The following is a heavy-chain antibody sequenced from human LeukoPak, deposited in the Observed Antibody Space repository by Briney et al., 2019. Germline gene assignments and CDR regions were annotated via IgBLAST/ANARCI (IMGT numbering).Heavy chain of an antibody. J-gene: IGHJ5*02. D-gene: IGHD2-8*01. CDR2: ITFSGGT. CDR3: ARDSVYATNWYDP. CDR1: GGFISSSN. V-gene: IGHV4-59*01. Sequence: SETLSLTCTVSGGFISSSNWNWIRLAPGKGLEWIGYITFSGGTNYNPSLGSRVTISLDMSKNHFSLKLTSVTAADTAIYYCARDSVYATNWYDPWGQGTLVTVSS.